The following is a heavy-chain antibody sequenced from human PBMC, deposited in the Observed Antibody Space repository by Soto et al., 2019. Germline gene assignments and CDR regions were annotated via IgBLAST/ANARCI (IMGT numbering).Heavy chain of an antibody. Sequence: QVQLVESGGGVVQPGRSLRLSCAASGFTFSSYGMHWVRQAPGKGLEWVAVISYDGSKKYYADSVKGRFTISRDNSNNTLYLQMNSLRVEDTAVYYGSKVNLVGATTAYYYYYGLDVWGQGTTVTVSS. CDR1: GFTFSSYG. D-gene: IGHD1-26*01. CDR3: SKVNLVGATTAYYYYYGLDV. CDR2: ISYDGSKK. J-gene: IGHJ6*02. V-gene: IGHV3-30*18.